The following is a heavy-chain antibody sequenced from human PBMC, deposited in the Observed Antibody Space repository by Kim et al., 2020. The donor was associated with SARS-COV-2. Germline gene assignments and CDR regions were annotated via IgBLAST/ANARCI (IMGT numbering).Heavy chain of an antibody. D-gene: IGHD3-22*01. V-gene: IGHV3-23*01. Sequence: GGSLRLSCVASGFTFDTYAMSWVRQAPGKGLEWVSGISGNGGNKFYADSVRGRLTVSRDNSKNTLYLQMNSLRDEDTALYYCAKVVVMDGYNYYYYYGMDVWGQGTAVTVSS. CDR2: ISGNGGNK. J-gene: IGHJ6*02. CDR3: AKVVVMDGYNYYYYYGMDV. CDR1: GFTFDTYA.